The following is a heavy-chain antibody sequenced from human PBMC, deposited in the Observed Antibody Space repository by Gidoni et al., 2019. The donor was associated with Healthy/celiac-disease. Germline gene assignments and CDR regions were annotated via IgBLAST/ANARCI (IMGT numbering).Heavy chain of an antibody. CDR1: DGSISIYY. J-gene: IGHJ4*02. CDR3: ASFNRIVGATH. Sequence: QVKVQKSGPGPVKPSETLSLTCTCSDGSISIYYLRWIRQPPVKRLEWIGYIYYSGSTNYNPSFKSRVSISVDTSKNQFSLMLSSVTAADTAVYYCASFNRIVGATHWGQGTLVTVSS. V-gene: IGHV4-59*01. CDR2: IYYSGST. D-gene: IGHD1-26*01.